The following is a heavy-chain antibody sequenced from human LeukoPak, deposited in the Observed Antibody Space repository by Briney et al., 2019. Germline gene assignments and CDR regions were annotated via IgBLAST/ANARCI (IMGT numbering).Heavy chain of an antibody. J-gene: IGHJ4*02. CDR3: ASTSSGYYYNALDY. D-gene: IGHD3-22*01. V-gene: IGHV3-23*01. Sequence: PGGSLRLSCEASRFTFSSDVMTWVRQAPGKGLEWVSTITASDGRGRAFYADSVKGRFTISIDNSKNTLYLQMNSLRAEDTAVYYCASTSSGYYYNALDYWGQGTLVTVSS. CDR1: RFTFSSDV. CDR2: ITASDGRGRA.